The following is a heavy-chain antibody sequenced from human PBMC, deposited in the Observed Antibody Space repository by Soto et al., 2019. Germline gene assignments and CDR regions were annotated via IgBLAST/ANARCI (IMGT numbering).Heavy chain of an antibody. Sequence: QVQLQQWGAGLLKPSETLSLTCAVYGGSFSGYYWSWIRQPPGKGLEWIGEINHSGSTNYNPSLNSRVTISVDTSKNQFSLKLSSVTAADTAVYYCATAPGTTTDYWGQGTLVTVSS. D-gene: IGHD1-7*01. CDR1: GGSFSGYY. CDR2: INHSGST. CDR3: ATAPGTTTDY. J-gene: IGHJ4*02. V-gene: IGHV4-34*01.